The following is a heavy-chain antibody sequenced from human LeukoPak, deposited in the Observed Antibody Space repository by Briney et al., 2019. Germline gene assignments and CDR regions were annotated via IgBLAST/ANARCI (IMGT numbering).Heavy chain of an antibody. CDR2: IYTSGST. J-gene: IGHJ4*02. CDR1: GGSISSYY. Sequence: SETLSLTCTVSGGSISSYYWSWIRQPAGKGLEWIGRIYTSGSTNYNPSLKSRVTMSVDTSKNQFSLKLSSVTAADTAVYYCARGRLPGYGDYMLPDYWGQGTLVTVSS. D-gene: IGHD4-17*01. V-gene: IGHV4-4*07. CDR3: ARGRLPGYGDYMLPDY.